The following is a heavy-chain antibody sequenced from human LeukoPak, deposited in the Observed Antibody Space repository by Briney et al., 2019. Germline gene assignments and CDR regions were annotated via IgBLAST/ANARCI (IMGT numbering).Heavy chain of an antibody. Sequence: GESLKISCKGSGYRFTSYWIGWVRQMPGKGLEWMGIIYPGDSDTRYSPSFQGQVTISADKSISTAYLQWSSLKASDTAMYYCARGYNWNYELFDYWGQGTLVTVSS. CDR2: IYPGDSDT. CDR3: ARGYNWNYELFDY. J-gene: IGHJ4*02. V-gene: IGHV5-51*01. CDR1: GYRFTSYW. D-gene: IGHD1-7*01.